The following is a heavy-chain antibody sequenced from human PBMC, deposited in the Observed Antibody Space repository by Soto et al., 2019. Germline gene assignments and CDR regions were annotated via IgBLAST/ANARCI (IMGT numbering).Heavy chain of an antibody. CDR1: GYTFTSYG. D-gene: IGHD3-22*01. CDR3: ARVFEWVTMIVSHFDY. Sequence: QVQLVQSGAEVKKPGASVKVSCKASGYTFTSYGISWVRQAPGHGLEWMGWISAYNGNTNYAQKLQGRVTMTTYTSTSTAYMELRRLRSDDTAVYYCARVFEWVTMIVSHFDYWGQGTLVTVSS. J-gene: IGHJ4*02. V-gene: IGHV1-18*01. CDR2: ISAYNGNT.